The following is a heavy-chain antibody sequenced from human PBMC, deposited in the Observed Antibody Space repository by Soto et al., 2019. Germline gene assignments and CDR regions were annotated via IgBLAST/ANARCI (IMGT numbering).Heavy chain of an antibody. V-gene: IGHV3-23*01. Sequence: PGGSLRLSCAASGSTFSSYAMSWVRQAPGKGLEWVSTISGSGGGTYYADSVKGRFTISRDNSKSTLFLQMNSLRAEDTAVYYCAKQDSCSGDLCYSDYNYGMDVWGQGNTVTVSS. D-gene: IGHD2-15*01. CDR2: ISGSGGGT. J-gene: IGHJ6*02. CDR3: AKQDSCSGDLCYSDYNYGMDV. CDR1: GSTFSSYA.